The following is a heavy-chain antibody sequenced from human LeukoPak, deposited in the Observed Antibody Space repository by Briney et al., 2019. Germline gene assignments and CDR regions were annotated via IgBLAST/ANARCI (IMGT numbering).Heavy chain of an antibody. CDR2: VRSSSGST. CDR3: AKLQQLGGVDY. V-gene: IGHV3-23*01. D-gene: IGHD6-6*01. Sequence: GGSLRLSCAASGFTFSSYAMSWVRQVPGKGLEWVSAVRSSSGSTYYADSVKGRFTISRDNSKNTLYLQMNSLRAEDTAVYYCAKLQQLGGVDYWGQGTLVTVSS. J-gene: IGHJ4*02. CDR1: GFTFSSYA.